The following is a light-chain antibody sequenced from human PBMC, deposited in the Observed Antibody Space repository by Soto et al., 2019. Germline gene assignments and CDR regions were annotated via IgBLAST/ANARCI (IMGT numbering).Light chain of an antibody. CDR1: QAINNW. Sequence: DIQMTQSPSSVSASVGDRVTITCRASQAINNWLAWYQQKPGKAPKLLIYAASSLRSGAPSRFSGSGSGTDFTLTISSLQPEDFATYYCQQADSFPLTFGGGTKVEVK. CDR2: AAS. J-gene: IGKJ4*01. V-gene: IGKV1-12*01. CDR3: QQADSFPLT.